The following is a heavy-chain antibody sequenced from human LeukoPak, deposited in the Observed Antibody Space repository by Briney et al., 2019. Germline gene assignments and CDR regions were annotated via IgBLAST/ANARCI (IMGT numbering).Heavy chain of an antibody. J-gene: IGHJ6*03. Sequence: ASVKVSCKASGYTFTTYYMYWVRQAPGQGLEWMGIISLGVGSTNYAQKFQGRITMTRDMSTSTVYMDLSSLRSEDTAVYYCARGGAYGSGSYPNNYYYYYMDVWGKGTTVTISS. D-gene: IGHD3-10*01. V-gene: IGHV1-46*01. CDR2: ISLGVGST. CDR1: GYTFTTYY. CDR3: ARGGAYGSGSYPNNYYYYYMDV.